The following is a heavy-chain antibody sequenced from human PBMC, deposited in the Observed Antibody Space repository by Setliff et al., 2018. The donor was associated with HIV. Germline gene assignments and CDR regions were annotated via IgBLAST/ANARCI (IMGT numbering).Heavy chain of an antibody. CDR2: INPNTGGT. CDR1: GYTFTGYY. Sequence: ASVKVSCKTSGYTFTGYYIHWVRQVPGQGLEWMGRINPNTGGTDYAQKFQGRVTMTGDTSISTAYMDLRSLRSNDTAVYYCARGGYYSGSGMNYHYYGLDVWGQGTTVTVSS. V-gene: IGHV1-2*06. CDR3: ARGGYYSGSGMNYHYYGLDV. J-gene: IGHJ6*02. D-gene: IGHD3-10*01.